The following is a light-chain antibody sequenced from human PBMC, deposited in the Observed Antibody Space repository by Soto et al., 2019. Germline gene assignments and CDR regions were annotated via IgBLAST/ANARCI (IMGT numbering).Light chain of an antibody. CDR3: QQYSTYPYI. Sequence: DIQMTQSPSTLSASVGDRVTITCRASQSINTWLAWYQQKAGKAPKLLIYKASDLQSGVPARFSGSGLGTEFSLSISSLQPDDFATYYCQQYSTYPYIFGQGTKVVIK. CDR1: QSINTW. V-gene: IGKV1-5*03. CDR2: KAS. J-gene: IGKJ2*01.